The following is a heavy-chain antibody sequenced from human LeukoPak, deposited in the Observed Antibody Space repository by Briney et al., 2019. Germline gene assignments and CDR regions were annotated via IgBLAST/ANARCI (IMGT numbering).Heavy chain of an antibody. D-gene: IGHD3-3*01. V-gene: IGHV4-61*02. CDR1: GGSISSGSYY. CDR2: IYTSGST. CDR3: ARSRLEYPSYYDFWSGYPHNWFDP. Sequence: SETLSLTCTVSGGSISSGSYYWSWIRQPAGKGLEWIGRIYTSGSTNYNPSLKSRVTISVDTSKNQFSLKLSSVTAADTAVYYCARSRLEYPSYYDFWSGYPHNWFDPWGQGTLVTVSS. J-gene: IGHJ5*02.